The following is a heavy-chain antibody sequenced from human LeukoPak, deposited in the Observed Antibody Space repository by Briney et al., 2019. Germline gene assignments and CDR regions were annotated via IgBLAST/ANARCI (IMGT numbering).Heavy chain of an antibody. D-gene: IGHD2-2*01. CDR2: ISGSGGST. CDR3: ARSSTSCYCTIDY. V-gene: IGHV3-23*01. J-gene: IGHJ4*02. CDR1: GFTFSSYA. Sequence: GGSLRLSCAASGFTFSSYAMSWVRQAPGKGLEWVLAISGSGGSTYYADSVKGRFTISRDNSKNTLYLQMNSLRAEDTAVYYCARSSTSCYCTIDYWGQGTLVTVSS.